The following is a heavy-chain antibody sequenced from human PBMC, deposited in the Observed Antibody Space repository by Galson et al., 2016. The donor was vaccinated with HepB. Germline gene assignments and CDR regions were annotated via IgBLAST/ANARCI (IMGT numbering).Heavy chain of an antibody. V-gene: IGHV1-18*01. CDR3: ARVLGGYDFYP. CDR2: INAYNGNT. Sequence: SVKVSCKASGFTFTAYGISWVRQALGQGLEWMGWINAYNGNTNYAQSFQGRVTMTTDTSTGTAYMELWNLRSDNTALYYCARVLGGYDFYPWGQGTLVTVSS. D-gene: IGHD5-12*01. CDR1: GFTFTAYG. J-gene: IGHJ5*02.